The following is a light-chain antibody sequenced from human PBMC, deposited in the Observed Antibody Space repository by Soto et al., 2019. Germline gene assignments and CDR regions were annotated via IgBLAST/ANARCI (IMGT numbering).Light chain of an antibody. CDR1: QGINIF. Sequence: DIQLTQSPSFLSASVGDRVTITFRASQGINIFLAWFQQKPGKAPNLLISAASTLQSGVPSRFSGSGSETEFTLTITSLQPEDAATYDCQARNSYPRTFGQGTKVEIK. V-gene: IGKV1-9*01. J-gene: IGKJ2*01. CDR3: QARNSYPRT. CDR2: AAS.